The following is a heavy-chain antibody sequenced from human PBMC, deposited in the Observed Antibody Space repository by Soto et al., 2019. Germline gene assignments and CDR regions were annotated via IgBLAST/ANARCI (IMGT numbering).Heavy chain of an antibody. J-gene: IGHJ6*02. Sequence: ASVKVSCKASGYTFTDYYMHWVRQAPGQGLEWMGWINPNSGGTNYAQKFQGRVTMTRDTSISTAYMELSRLRSDDTAVYYCARKLELRGSYYYYYDMDVWGQGTTVTVS. CDR3: ARKLELRGSYYYYYDMDV. V-gene: IGHV1-2*02. D-gene: IGHD1-7*01. CDR1: GYTFTDYY. CDR2: INPNSGGT.